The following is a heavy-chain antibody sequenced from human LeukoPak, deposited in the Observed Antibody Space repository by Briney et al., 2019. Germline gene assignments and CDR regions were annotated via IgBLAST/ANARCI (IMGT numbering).Heavy chain of an antibody. Sequence: SETLSPTCTVSGGSISSSSYYWGWIRQPPGKGLEWIGSIYYSGSTYYNPSLKSRVTISVDTSKNQFSLKLSSVTAADTAVYYCARRLEYRYYFDYWGQGTLVTVSS. CDR2: IYYSGST. CDR1: GGSISSSSYY. D-gene: IGHD2-2*01. CDR3: ARRLEYRYYFDY. V-gene: IGHV4-39*01. J-gene: IGHJ4*02.